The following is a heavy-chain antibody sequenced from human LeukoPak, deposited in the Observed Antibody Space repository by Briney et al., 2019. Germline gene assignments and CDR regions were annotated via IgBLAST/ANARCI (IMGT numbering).Heavy chain of an antibody. CDR2: ISWNSGSI. CDR1: GFTFDDYA. CDR3: ARDGAGN. D-gene: IGHD1-14*01. V-gene: IGHV3-9*01. Sequence: GGSLRLSCAASGFTFDDYAMHWVRQAPGKGLEWVSGISWNSGSIGYADSVKGRFTISRDNAKNSLYLQMNSLRAEDTAIYYCARDGAGNWGQGTLVTVSS. J-gene: IGHJ4*02.